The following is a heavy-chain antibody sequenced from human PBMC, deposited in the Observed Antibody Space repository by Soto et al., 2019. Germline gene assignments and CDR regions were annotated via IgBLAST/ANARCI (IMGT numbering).Heavy chain of an antibody. CDR1: GYTFTSYD. CDR2: MNPNSGNT. D-gene: IGHD7-27*01. V-gene: IGHV1-8*01. CDR3: SCLPWANYYYYGMDV. Sequence: ASVKVSWKASGYTFTSYDINWVRQAPGQELEWMGWMNPNSGNTGYAQKVQGRGTMTRNTSISTAYMELGSLRSEDTAVYYCSCLPWANYYYYGMDVWGQGTTVTVSS. J-gene: IGHJ6*02.